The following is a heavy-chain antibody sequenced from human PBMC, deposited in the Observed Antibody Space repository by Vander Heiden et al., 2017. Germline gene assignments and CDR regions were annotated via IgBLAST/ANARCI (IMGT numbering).Heavy chain of an antibody. CDR2: ISYDGSNK. CDR1: GFTFRSYA. J-gene: IGHJ4*02. V-gene: IGHV3-30-3*01. Sequence: QVQLVESGGGVVQPGRSLRLSCAASGFTFRSYAMHWVRQAPGKGLEWVAVISYDGSNKYYADSVKGRFTISRDNSKNTLYLQRNSLRAEETAVYYCARDSGDYDFWSGYCDYWGQGTLVTVSS. CDR3: ARDSGDYDFWSGYCDY. D-gene: IGHD3-3*01.